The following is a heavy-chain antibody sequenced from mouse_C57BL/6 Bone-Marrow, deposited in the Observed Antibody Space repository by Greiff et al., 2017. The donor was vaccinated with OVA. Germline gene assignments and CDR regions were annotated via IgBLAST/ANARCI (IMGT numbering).Heavy chain of an antibody. V-gene: IGHV5-15*01. J-gene: IGHJ4*01. CDR3: ARVYYRFYYAMDY. CDR2: ISNLAYSN. Sequence: EVKLMESGGGLVQPGGSLKLSCAASGFTFSDYGMAWVRQAPRKGPEWVAFISNLAYSNYYADTVTGRFTISRENAKNTLYLEMSSLRSEYTAMYFCARVYYRFYYAMDYWGQGTSVTVSS. D-gene: IGHD2-14*01. CDR1: GFTFSDYG.